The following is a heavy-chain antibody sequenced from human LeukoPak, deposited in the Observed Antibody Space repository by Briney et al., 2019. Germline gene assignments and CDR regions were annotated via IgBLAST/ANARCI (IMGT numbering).Heavy chain of an antibody. CDR3: ARGGYCSGGSCYSLDY. V-gene: IGHV1-8*03. CDR1: GYTFTSYD. D-gene: IGHD2-15*01. Sequence: ASVKVSCKASGYTFTSYDISWVRQATGQGLEWMGWMNPNSGNTGYAQKFQGRVTITRNTSISTAYMELSSLRSEDTAVYYCARGGYCSGGSCYSLDYWGQGTLVTVSS. J-gene: IGHJ4*02. CDR2: MNPNSGNT.